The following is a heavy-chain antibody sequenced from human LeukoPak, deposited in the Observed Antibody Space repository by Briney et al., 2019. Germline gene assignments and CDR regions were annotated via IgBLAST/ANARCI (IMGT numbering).Heavy chain of an antibody. CDR2: IYYSGST. V-gene: IGHV4-39*01. Sequence: PSETLSLTCTVSGGSISSSCYYWGWIRQPPGKGLEWIGSIYYSGSTYYNPSLKSRVTISVDTSKNQFSLKLSSVTAADTAVYYCARIVVVITSVANDAFDIWGQGTMVTVSS. J-gene: IGHJ3*02. CDR3: ARIVVVITSVANDAFDI. D-gene: IGHD3-22*01. CDR1: GGSISSSCYY.